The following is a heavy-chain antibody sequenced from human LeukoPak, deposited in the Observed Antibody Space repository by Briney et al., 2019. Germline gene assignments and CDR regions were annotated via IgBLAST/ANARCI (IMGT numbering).Heavy chain of an antibody. CDR2: ISAYNGNT. J-gene: IGHJ4*02. D-gene: IGHD3-22*01. V-gene: IGHV1-18*01. CDR3: AREQGYYYDSSGYYSYFDY. Sequence: GASVKVPCKASGYTFTSYGISWVRQAPGQGLEWMGWISAYNGNTNYAQKLQGRVTMTTDTSTSTAYMELRSLRSDDTAVYYCAREQGYYYDSSGYYSYFDYWGQGTLVTVSS. CDR1: GYTFTSYG.